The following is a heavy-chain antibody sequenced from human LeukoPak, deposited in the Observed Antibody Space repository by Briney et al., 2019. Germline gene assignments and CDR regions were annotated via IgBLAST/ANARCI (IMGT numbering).Heavy chain of an antibody. CDR2: IIPILGIP. V-gene: IGHV1-69*04. Sequence: SVKVSCKASGGTFSSYAISWVPHAPGQGLEWMGRIIPILGIPNYAQKFQGRDTITADKSTSTAYMELSSLRSEDTAVYYCARDTDYYDSSGYSPSPFDSFDYWGQGTLVTVAS. CDR3: ARDTDYYDSSGYSPSPFDSFDY. CDR1: GGTFSSYA. D-gene: IGHD3-22*01. J-gene: IGHJ4*02.